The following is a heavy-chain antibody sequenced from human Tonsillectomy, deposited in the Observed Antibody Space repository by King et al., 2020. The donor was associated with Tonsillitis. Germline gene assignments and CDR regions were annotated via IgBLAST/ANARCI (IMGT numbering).Heavy chain of an antibody. CDR1: GFTFSNHA. V-gene: IGHV3-30-3*01. CDR3: AAEQKLLVITLIMQILFDG. CDR2: ISHDGGDK. Sequence: VQLVESGGGVVQPGRSLRLSCAASGFTFSNHAMHWVRQAPGKGLEWVAVISHDGGDKDYADSVKGRFTISRDNSKNTLNLHMNSLRLDDTAVYYCAAEQKLLVITLIMQILFDGWGQGALVTVSS. J-gene: IGHJ5*02. D-gene: IGHD3-16*01.